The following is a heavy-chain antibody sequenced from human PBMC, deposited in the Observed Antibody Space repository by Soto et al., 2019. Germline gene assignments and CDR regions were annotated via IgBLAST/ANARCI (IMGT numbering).Heavy chain of an antibody. CDR1: GFTFSGYR. Sequence: EVQLEESGGDLEQPGGSMRLACVASGFTFSGYRMSWVRQAPGKGPEWVSYISRRSSDRQYADSVKGRFTIARDNAKNSLYLQMNSLRDEDTAIYYCSTTPYAYDNTGYWYFDLWGRGTKVTVSS. J-gene: IGHJ2*01. D-gene: IGHD2-2*03. CDR3: STTPYAYDNTGYWYFDL. V-gene: IGHV3-48*02. CDR2: ISRRSSDR.